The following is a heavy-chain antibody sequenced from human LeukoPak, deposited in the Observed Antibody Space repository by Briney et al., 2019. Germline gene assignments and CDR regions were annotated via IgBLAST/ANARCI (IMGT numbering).Heavy chain of an antibody. D-gene: IGHD1-26*01. J-gene: IGHJ4*02. CDR1: GGSISSSNW. CDR3: ARDGKYRSLIFDY. Sequence: SETLSLTCAVSGGSISSSNWWSWVRQPPGKGLEWIGEIYHSGSTNYNPSLKSRVTISVDKSKNQFSLKLSSVTAADTAVYYCARDGKYRSLIFDYWGQGTLVTVSS. CDR2: IYHSGST. V-gene: IGHV4-4*02.